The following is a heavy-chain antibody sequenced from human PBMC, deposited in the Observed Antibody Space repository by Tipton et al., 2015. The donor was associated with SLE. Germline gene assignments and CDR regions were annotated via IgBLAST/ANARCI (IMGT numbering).Heavy chain of an antibody. CDR1: GGSITNHY. CDR3: ARHYTTGWDLGY. D-gene: IGHD2-8*01. J-gene: IGHJ4*02. V-gene: IGHV4-59*11. CDR2: IHYSGTT. Sequence: GLVKPSETLSLTCTVSGGSITNHYWNWIRQPPGKGLEWIGYIHYSGTTHDNPSLKSRVTMSVDMSKNQFSLRLTSVTAADTAFYYCARHYTTGWDLGYWGQGTLVSVSS.